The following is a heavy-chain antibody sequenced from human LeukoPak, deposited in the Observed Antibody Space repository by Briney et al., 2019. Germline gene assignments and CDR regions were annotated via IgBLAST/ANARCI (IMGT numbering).Heavy chain of an antibody. CDR3: ARGRMLDYFDY. CDR1: GGSFSGYY. Sequence: ASETLSLTCAVYGGSFSGYYWSWIRQPPGKGLEWIGKINHSGSTNYNPSLKSRVTISVDTSKNQFSLKLSSVTAADTAVYYCARGRMLDYFDYWGQGTLVTVSS. D-gene: IGHD2-8*01. V-gene: IGHV4-34*01. J-gene: IGHJ4*02. CDR2: INHSGST.